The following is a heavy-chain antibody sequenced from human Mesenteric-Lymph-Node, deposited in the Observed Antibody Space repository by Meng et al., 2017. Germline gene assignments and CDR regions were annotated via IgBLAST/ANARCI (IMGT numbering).Heavy chain of an antibody. CDR1: GSTFASDY. D-gene: IGHD5-12*01. CDR3: ARGPPVATFRGAWYFDL. V-gene: IGHV1-46*01. Sequence: QVQLVHSGAEVKTPWASVKVSCKASGSTFASDYRHWERQAPGQGLEWMGIINPSGGSNCSSPPFPVSVTMPLDPSTSTVYLDLSSLRSEDTAVYYCARGPPVATFRGAWYFDLWGRGTLVTVSS. CDR2: INPSGGSN. J-gene: IGHJ2*01.